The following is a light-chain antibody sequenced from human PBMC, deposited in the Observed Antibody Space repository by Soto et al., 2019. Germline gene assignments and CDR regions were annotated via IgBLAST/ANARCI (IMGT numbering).Light chain of an antibody. CDR3: YRHDSSPSIT. V-gene: IGKV3-20*01. CDR1: QSVSSSY. CDR2: GAS. J-gene: IGKJ5*01. Sequence: EIVLTQSPGTLSLSPGERDTLSCRASQSVSSSYSAWYQQQPRQAPRLLIYGASSRATGIPDTFSGSGSATDFTPTTSSLEPADFAVYYCYRHDSSPSITFGQGTRLDI.